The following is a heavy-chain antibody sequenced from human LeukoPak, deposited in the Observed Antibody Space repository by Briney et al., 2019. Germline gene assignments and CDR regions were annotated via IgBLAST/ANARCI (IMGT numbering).Heavy chain of an antibody. CDR1: GFTFSSYA. Sequence: GGSLRLSCAASGFTFSSYAMSWVRQAPGKGLEWVSAISGSGGSTYYADSVKGRFTISRDNSKNTLYLQMNSLRAEDTAVYYYAKDYLGAAVAGALDYWGQGTLVTVSS. J-gene: IGHJ4*02. CDR3: AKDYLGAAVAGALDY. CDR2: ISGSGGST. V-gene: IGHV3-23*01. D-gene: IGHD6-19*01.